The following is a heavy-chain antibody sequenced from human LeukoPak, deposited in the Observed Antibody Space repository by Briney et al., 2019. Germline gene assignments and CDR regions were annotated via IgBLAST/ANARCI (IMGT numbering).Heavy chain of an antibody. CDR1: GFTFSNAW. CDR2: FKRKTDGGTT. CDR3: STDKLREGGADFAPFDY. V-gene: IGHV3-15*01. D-gene: IGHD1-26*01. Sequence: GGSRRLSCGASGFTFSNAWMSWVRQAQGKGLEWVGRFKRKTDGGTTDYAAPVKGRFTISRDDSKNTLYLQMNSLKTEDTAVYYCSTDKLREGGADFAPFDYWGQGTLVTVSS. J-gene: IGHJ4*02.